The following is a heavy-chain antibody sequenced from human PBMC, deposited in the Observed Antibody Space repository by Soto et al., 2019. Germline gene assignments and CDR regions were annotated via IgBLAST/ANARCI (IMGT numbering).Heavy chain of an antibody. CDR2: IVVGSGNT. V-gene: IGHV1-58*02. J-gene: IGHJ3*02. CDR1: GFTFTSSA. CDR3: SSDLMGRGVDAFDI. D-gene: IGHD3-10*01. Sequence: QMQLVQSGPEVKKPGTSVKVSCKASGFTFTSSAMQWVRQARGQRLEWIGWIVVGSGNTNYAQKFQERVNITRDMSTSTAYIELSSLRSEDTPVYYCSSDLMGRGVDAFDIWRQGTMVTVSS.